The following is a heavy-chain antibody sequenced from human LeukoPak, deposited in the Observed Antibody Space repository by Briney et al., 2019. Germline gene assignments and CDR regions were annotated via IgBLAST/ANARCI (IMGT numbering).Heavy chain of an antibody. D-gene: IGHD6-13*01. Sequence: SETLSLTCTVSGGFISSYYWGWIRQPPGKGLEWIGSIYYSGSTYYNPSLKSRVTISVDTSKNQFSLKLSSVTAADTAVYYCARHPGYSSSWYPFDYWGQGTLVTVSS. J-gene: IGHJ4*02. V-gene: IGHV4-39*01. CDR2: IYYSGST. CDR1: GGFISSYY. CDR3: ARHPGYSSSWYPFDY.